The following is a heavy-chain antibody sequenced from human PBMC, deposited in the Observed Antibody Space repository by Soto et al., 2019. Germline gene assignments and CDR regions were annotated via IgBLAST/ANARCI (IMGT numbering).Heavy chain of an antibody. V-gene: IGHV4-34*01. CDR1: GGSFSGYY. Sequence: TETLSLTCAVYGGSFSGYYWSWIRQPPGKGLEWIGEINHSGSTNYNPSLKSRVTISVDTSKNQFSLKLSSVTAAATAVYYCARGRPRTAAYGTYYYYYYYMDVWGTRNTVPVSS. J-gene: IGHJ6*03. CDR3: ARGRPRTAAYGTYYYYYYYMDV. CDR2: INHSGST. D-gene: IGHD6-13*01.